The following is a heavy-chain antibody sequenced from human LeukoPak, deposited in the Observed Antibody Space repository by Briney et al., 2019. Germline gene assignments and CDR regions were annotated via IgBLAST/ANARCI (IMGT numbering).Heavy chain of an antibody. CDR2: ISSSGTYI. Sequence: SGGSLRLSCAASGCTLSSYTRKWVRQAPGKGLEWVSSISSSGTYIYFADSVKGRFTISRDNAKNSLSLQMQRLRAADTAVYYCARDPGVSGYYYAPGPPKHDAFDIWGQGTMVTVSS. J-gene: IGHJ3*02. D-gene: IGHD3-3*01. V-gene: IGHV3-21*06. CDR1: GCTLSSYT. CDR3: ARDPGVSGYYYAPGPPKHDAFDI.